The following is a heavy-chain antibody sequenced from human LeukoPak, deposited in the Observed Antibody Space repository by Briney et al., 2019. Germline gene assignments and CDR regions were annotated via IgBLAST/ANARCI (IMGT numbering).Heavy chain of an antibody. CDR3: ARDFDRWLSYLDY. CDR2: ISSSSTI. V-gene: IGHV3-48*01. D-gene: IGHD3-22*01. J-gene: IGHJ4*02. Sequence: PGGSLRLSCAASGFTFGSYSMNWVRQAPGKGLEWVSYISSSSTIYYADSVKGRFTISRDNAKNSLYLQMNSLRAEDTAVYYCARDFDRWLSYLDYWGQGTLVTVSS. CDR1: GFTFGSYS.